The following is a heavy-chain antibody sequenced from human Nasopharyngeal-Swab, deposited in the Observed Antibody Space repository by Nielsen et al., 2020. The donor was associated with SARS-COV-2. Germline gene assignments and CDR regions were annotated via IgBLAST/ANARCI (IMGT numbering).Heavy chain of an antibody. CDR3: ARDRDYAGAFVI. Sequence: GESLKISCAASGFTFSSYWMSWVRQAPGKGLEWVANIKQDGSEKYYVDSVKGRFTISRDNAKNSLYLQMNSLRAEDTAVYYCARDRDYAGAFVIWGQGTMVTVSS. V-gene: IGHV3-7*01. J-gene: IGHJ3*02. D-gene: IGHD2-2*01. CDR2: IKQDGSEK. CDR1: GFTFSSYW.